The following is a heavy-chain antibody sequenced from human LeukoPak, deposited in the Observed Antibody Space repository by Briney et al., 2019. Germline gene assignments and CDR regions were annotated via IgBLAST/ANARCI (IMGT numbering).Heavy chain of an antibody. J-gene: IGHJ3*02. CDR1: GFTFSSYN. CDR2: IKQDGSEK. V-gene: IGHV3-7*03. D-gene: IGHD6-19*01. Sequence: GGSLRLSCAASGFTFSSYNMNWVRQAPGKGLEWVANIKQDGSEKYYVDSVKGRFTISRDNAKNSLYLQMNSLRAEDTAMYYCARPQGSGRYDAFDIWGQGTMVTVSS. CDR3: ARPQGSGRYDAFDI.